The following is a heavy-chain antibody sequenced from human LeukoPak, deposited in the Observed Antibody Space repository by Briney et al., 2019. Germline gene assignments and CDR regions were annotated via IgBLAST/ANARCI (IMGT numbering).Heavy chain of an antibody. Sequence: GGSLRLSCAASGFTFSNYWMNWVRQAPGKGLEWVANIKQDGSEKNYVDSVKGRFTISRDNSKNTLYLQMNSLRAEDTAVYYCAKGGSNCSSTSCYELGYYYYMDVWGKGTTVTVSS. CDR3: AKGGSNCSSTSCYELGYYYYMDV. J-gene: IGHJ6*03. CDR1: GFTFSNYW. V-gene: IGHV3-7*01. CDR2: IKQDGSEK. D-gene: IGHD2-2*01.